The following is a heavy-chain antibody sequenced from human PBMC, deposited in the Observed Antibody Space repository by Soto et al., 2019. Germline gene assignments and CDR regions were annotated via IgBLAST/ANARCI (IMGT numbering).Heavy chain of an antibody. D-gene: IGHD1-20*01. CDR3: ARERDNWNDDFRFDP. V-gene: IGHV4-59*12. CDR1: GGSIISYY. Sequence: PSETLSLTCTVSGGSIISYYWSWILQPPGKGLEWIGYIYYSGSTNYNPSLKSRVTISVDTSKNQFSLKLSSVTAADTAVYYCARERDNWNDDFRFDPWGQGTLVTVSS. J-gene: IGHJ5*02. CDR2: IYYSGST.